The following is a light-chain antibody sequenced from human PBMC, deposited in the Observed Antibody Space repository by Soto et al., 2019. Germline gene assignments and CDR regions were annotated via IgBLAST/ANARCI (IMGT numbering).Light chain of an antibody. CDR2: DAS. CDR3: QQYGSSPPYT. Sequence: EIVLTQSPATLSLSPGETATLSCRASQSVRNYLAWYQQKPGQAPRLLIYDASNRATGIPARFSGTGSETDFTLTISSLEPEDSAVYYCQQYGSSPPYTFGQGTKVDIK. CDR1: QSVRNY. J-gene: IGKJ2*01. V-gene: IGKV3-11*01.